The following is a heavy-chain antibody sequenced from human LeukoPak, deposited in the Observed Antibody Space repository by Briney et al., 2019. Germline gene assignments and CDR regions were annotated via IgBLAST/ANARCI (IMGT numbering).Heavy chain of an antibody. V-gene: IGHV4-59*12. CDR2: IYYSGST. CDR3: ARRVQAYTVGGKITFYYDF. J-gene: IGHJ4*02. CDR1: GGSISSYY. D-gene: IGHD1-20*01. Sequence: SETLSLTCTVSGGSISSYYWSWIRQPPGKGLEWIGYIYYSGSTNYNPSLKSRVTISVDTSKNQFSLKLSSVTAADTAAYFCARRVQAYTVGGKITFYYDFWGQGTRVIVSS.